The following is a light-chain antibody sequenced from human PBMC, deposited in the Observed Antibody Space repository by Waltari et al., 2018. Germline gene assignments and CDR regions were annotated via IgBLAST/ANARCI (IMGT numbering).Light chain of an antibody. Sequence: DIQMTQSPSTLSASVGDRVTITCLASQNINSWLAWYQQKPGKSPKLLIYKASSLESGVPSRFSGSGSGTEFTLTISSLQPDDFATYYCQQHSNYWTFGQGTKVEIK. CDR3: QQHSNYWT. CDR1: QNINSW. V-gene: IGKV1-5*03. CDR2: KAS. J-gene: IGKJ1*01.